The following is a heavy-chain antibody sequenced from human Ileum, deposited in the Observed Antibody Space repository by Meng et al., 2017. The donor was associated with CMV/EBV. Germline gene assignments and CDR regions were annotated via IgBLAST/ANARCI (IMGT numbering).Heavy chain of an antibody. D-gene: IGHD6-13*01. J-gene: IGHJ4*02. CDR2: IYGDNGK. Sequence: QITLKESGPTLVKPTETLTLTCTSSGFSLSTSGEGVGWIRQPPGKALEWLALIYGDNGKRYGPSLKNRLTITKDTSKNQVFLTMTDMDPADTATYYCAHRPSSSFDHWGQGTLGTVSS. CDR1: GFSLSTSGEG. CDR3: AHRPSSSFDH. V-gene: IGHV2-5*05.